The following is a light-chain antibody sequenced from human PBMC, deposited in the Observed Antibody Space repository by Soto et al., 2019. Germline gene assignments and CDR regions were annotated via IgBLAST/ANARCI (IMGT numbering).Light chain of an antibody. Sequence: EIVLTQSPATLSLSPGERATLSCRASQSVSSYLAWYQQKPGQAPRLLIYDASNRATGIPARFSGSGSGTDFTLTISSLEPEDFAVYHCQQRSNLLTFGGGTKVDIK. CDR3: QQRSNLLT. V-gene: IGKV3-11*01. J-gene: IGKJ4*01. CDR1: QSVSSY. CDR2: DAS.